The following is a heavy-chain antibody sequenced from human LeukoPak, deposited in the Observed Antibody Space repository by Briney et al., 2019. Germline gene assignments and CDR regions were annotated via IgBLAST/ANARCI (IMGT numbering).Heavy chain of an antibody. CDR3: ANIIAAAGPGYFDY. Sequence: GASLRLSCEASGFTFSSYSMSWVRQAPGKGLEWVSAISGSGGSTYYADSVKGRFTISRDNSKNTLYLQMNSLRAEDTAVYYCANIIAAAGPGYFDYWGQGTLVTVSS. V-gene: IGHV3-23*01. J-gene: IGHJ4*02. CDR2: ISGSGGST. CDR1: GFTFSSYS. D-gene: IGHD6-13*01.